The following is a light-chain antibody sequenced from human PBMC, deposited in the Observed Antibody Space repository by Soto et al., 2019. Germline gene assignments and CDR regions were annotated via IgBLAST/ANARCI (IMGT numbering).Light chain of an antibody. CDR3: SSYTSSSLYV. V-gene: IGLV2-14*01. Sequence: QSALTQPASVSGSPGQSITISCTGTSSDVGGYNYVSWYQQRPGKAPKVMIYDVSNRPSGVSSRFSGSKSGNTASLTISGLQAEDEADYYCSSYTSSSLYVFGTGTKLTVL. J-gene: IGLJ1*01. CDR1: SSDVGGYNY. CDR2: DVS.